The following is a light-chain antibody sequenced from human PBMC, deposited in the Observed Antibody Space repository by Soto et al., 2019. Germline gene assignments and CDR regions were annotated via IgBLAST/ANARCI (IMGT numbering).Light chain of an antibody. V-gene: IGKV3-20*01. J-gene: IGKJ4*01. CDR2: GAS. CDR3: QQYATSPT. CDR1: QSVDSNS. Sequence: EIVLTQSPGTLSLSPGERATLSCRASQSVDSNSLAWYQHKPGQAPRLLIYGASSRAPGISDRYSGRGSGTDFTLTINRLEPEDFAVYYCQQYATSPTFGGGTMLEIK.